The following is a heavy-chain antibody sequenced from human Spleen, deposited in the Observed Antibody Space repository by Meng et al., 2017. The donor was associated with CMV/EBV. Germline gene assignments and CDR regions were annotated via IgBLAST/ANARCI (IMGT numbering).Heavy chain of an antibody. J-gene: IGHJ4*02. Sequence: FSSYAMSWVRQAPGKGLEWVSAISGSGGSTYYADSVKGRFTISRDNSKNTLYLQMNSLRAEDTALYYCARATYYYDSTGYKITYYFDYWGQGTLVTVSS. V-gene: IGHV3-23*01. CDR2: ISGSGGST. CDR1: FSSYA. CDR3: ARATYYYDSTGYKITYYFDY. D-gene: IGHD3-22*01.